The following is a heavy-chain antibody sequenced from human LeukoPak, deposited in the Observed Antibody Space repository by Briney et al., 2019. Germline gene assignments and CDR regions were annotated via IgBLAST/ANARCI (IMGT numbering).Heavy chain of an antibody. CDR3: AKDYSGTYYRGADY. V-gene: IGHV3-15*01. Sequence: GGSLRLSCAPSGFTFSNAWMSWVRQAPGKGLEWVGRIKSRTDGGTTDYAAPVKGRFTISRDDSKNTLYLQMNSLKTEDTAVYYCAKDYSGTYYRGADYWGQGTLVTVSS. CDR1: GFTFSNAW. D-gene: IGHD1-26*01. J-gene: IGHJ4*02. CDR2: IKSRTDGGTT.